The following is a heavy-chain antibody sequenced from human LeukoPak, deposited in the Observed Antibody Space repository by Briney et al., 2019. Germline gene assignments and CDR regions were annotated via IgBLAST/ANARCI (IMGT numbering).Heavy chain of an antibody. Sequence: GGSLRLSCAASGFTFSSYSMNWVRQAPGKGLEWVSYISSSSSTIYYADSVKGRFTISRDNAKNSLYLQMNSLRAEDTAVYYCAKDPGMAVAGYYMDVWGKGTTVTVSS. V-gene: IGHV3-48*01. CDR2: ISSSSSTI. J-gene: IGHJ6*03. CDR3: AKDPGMAVAGYYMDV. CDR1: GFTFSSYS. D-gene: IGHD6-19*01.